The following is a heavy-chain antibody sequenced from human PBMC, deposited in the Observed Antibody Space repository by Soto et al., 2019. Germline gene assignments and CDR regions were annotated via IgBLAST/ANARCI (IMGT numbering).Heavy chain of an antibody. J-gene: IGHJ4*02. V-gene: IGHV3-23*01. D-gene: IGHD6-19*01. CDR2: NSGSGGST. Sequence: EVQLLESGGGLVQPGGSLRLSCAASGFTFSSYAMSWVRQAPGKGLEWVSANSGSGGSTYYADSVKGRFTISRDNCKNRLYLQMNSPRAEDTAVYYCGKDIWQWLARPFDYWGQGTLVTVSS. CDR3: GKDIWQWLARPFDY. CDR1: GFTFSSYA.